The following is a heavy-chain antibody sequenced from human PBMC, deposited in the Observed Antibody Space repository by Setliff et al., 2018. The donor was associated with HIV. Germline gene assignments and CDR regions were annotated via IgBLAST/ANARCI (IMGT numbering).Heavy chain of an antibody. D-gene: IGHD2-15*01. J-gene: IGHJ4*02. V-gene: IGHV4-34*01. CDR1: GGSFSAYY. CDR2: INPGGSA. Sequence: SETLSLTCAVYGGSFSAYYWSWVRQPPEKGLEWIGEINPGGSATYNPSLKSRVTISVDTSKNQFSLKLNTLTAADTAIYYCVLLEVPFIEGIAPPLWGQGSLVTVSS. CDR3: VLLEVPFIEGIAPPL.